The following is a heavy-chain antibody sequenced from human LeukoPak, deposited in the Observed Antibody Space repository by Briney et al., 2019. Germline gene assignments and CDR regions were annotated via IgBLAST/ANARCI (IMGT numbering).Heavy chain of an antibody. CDR2: INPNSGGT. V-gene: IGHV1-2*02. CDR3: ARSHSSGYYYVDWFDP. D-gene: IGHD3-22*01. J-gene: IGHJ5*02. CDR1: GYTFTGYY. Sequence: ASVKVSCKASGYTFTGYYMHWVRQAPGQGLEWMGWINPNSGGTNYAQKLQGRVTMTRVTSISTAYMELSRLRSDDTAVYYCARSHSSGYYYVDWFDPWGQGTLVTVSS.